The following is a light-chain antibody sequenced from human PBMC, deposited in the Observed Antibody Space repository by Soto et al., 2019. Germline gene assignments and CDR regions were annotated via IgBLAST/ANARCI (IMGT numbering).Light chain of an antibody. CDR3: QQYGSSPFP. Sequence: EIVLTQSPGTLALSPGERATLSCRASQSVSSNYLTWYQQKRGQAPRLLIHGASSRTTGIPDRFSGSGSGTDFTLTISRLEPEDFAVYYCQQYGSSPFPFGPGTKVGIK. V-gene: IGKV3-20*01. J-gene: IGKJ3*01. CDR1: QSVSSNY. CDR2: GAS.